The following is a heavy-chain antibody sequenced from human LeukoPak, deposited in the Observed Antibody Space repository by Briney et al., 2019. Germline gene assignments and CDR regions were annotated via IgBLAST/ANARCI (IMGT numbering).Heavy chain of an antibody. CDR3: ARARLGSGSYHFDY. D-gene: IGHD3-10*01. CDR2: IKQDGSEK. V-gene: IGHV3-7*01. CDR1: GFTFSSYW. J-gene: IGHJ4*02. Sequence: GGSLRLSCAASGFTFSSYWMSWVRQAPGKGLEWVANIKQDGSEKYYVDSVKGRFTISRDNAKNSLYLQMNSLRAEDTAVYYCARARLGSGSYHFDYWGQGTLVTVSS.